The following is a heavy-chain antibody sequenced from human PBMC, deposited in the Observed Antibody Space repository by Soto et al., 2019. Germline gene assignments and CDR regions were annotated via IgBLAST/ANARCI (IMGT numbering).Heavy chain of an antibody. J-gene: IGHJ3*02. CDR1: GFTFSAYS. CDR3: ARDGGVADAFDI. D-gene: IGHD3-16*01. Sequence: EVQLVESGGGLVKPGGSLRLSCAASGFTFSAYSVNWVRQAPGKGLEWVSSISASSTYISYADSVKGRFTISRDNDKNSLFLQMDSLRAEDTAVYYCARDGGVADAFDIWGQGTMVTVSS. CDR2: ISASSTYI. V-gene: IGHV3-21*01.